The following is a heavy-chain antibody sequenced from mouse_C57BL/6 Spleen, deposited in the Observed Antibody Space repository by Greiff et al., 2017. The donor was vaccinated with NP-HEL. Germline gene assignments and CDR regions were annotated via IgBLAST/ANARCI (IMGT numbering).Heavy chain of an antibody. V-gene: IGHV1-77*01. J-gene: IGHJ4*01. CDR2: IGPGSGST. D-gene: IGHD1-1*01. CDR3: ASPFITTVVANGYYAMDY. Sequence: VQLKESGAELVKPGASVKISCKASGYTFTDYYINWVKQRPGQGLEWIGKIGPGSGSTYYNEKFKGKAPLTADKSSSTAYMQLSSLTSEDYAVYFCASPFITTVVANGYYAMDYWGQGTSVTVSS. CDR1: GYTFTDYY.